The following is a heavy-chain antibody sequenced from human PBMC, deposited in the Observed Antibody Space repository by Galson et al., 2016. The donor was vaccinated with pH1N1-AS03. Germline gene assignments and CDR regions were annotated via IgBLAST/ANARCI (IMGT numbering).Heavy chain of an antibody. D-gene: IGHD6-19*01. V-gene: IGHV4-38-2*01. CDR2: LYHGWHT. CDR3: ARSPRTIAVAGTFPSRFDP. J-gene: IGHJ5*02. Sequence: ETLSLTCSVSGYSITTGHYWGWIRQPPGKGLEWIGRLYHGWHTEYNPFPKNRVTISEDTSKNQFSLRLSSVTAADTALYYCARSPRTIAVAGTFPSRFDPWGQGMLVTASS. CDR1: GYSITTGHY.